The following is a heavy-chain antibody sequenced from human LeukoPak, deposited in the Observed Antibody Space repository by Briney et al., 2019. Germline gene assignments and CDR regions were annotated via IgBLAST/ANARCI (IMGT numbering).Heavy chain of an antibody. CDR2: ISYDGSNK. Sequence: GGSLRLSCAASGFTFSSYAMHWVRQAPGKGLEWVAVISYDGSNKYYADSVKGRFAISRDNSKNTLYLQMNSLRAEDTAVYYCARGRGGSVVGATVYWGQGTLVTVSS. J-gene: IGHJ4*02. CDR1: GFTFSSYA. D-gene: IGHD1-26*01. CDR3: ARGRGGSVVGATVY. V-gene: IGHV3-30*09.